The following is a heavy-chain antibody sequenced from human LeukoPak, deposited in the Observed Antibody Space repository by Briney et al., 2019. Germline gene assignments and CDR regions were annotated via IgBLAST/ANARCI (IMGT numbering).Heavy chain of an antibody. V-gene: IGHV3-23*01. D-gene: IGHD1-26*01. J-gene: IGHJ4*02. CDR1: GFISRDYP. Sequence: GGSLRLSCAASGFISRDYPMSWVRQTPGKGLEWVSSITAGGGGIYYADSVKGRFTVSRDDSKNTLYLQMNSLRVEDTALYYCAKESNGRRFDFDYWGQGTLATVSS. CDR3: AKESNGRRFDFDY. CDR2: ITAGGGGI.